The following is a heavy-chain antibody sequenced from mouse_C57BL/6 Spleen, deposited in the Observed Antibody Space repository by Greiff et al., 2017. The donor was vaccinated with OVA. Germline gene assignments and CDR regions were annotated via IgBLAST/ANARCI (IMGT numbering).Heavy chain of an antibody. CDR3: ARAYYYGSSYPYAMDY. Sequence: VQLQQSGAELVRPGTSVKVSCKASGYAFTNYLIEWVKQRPGQGLEWIGVINPGRGGTNYNERFKGKATLTADESSSTAYMQLSSLTSEDSAVYFCARAYYYGSSYPYAMDYWGQGTSVTVSS. CDR1: GYAFTNYL. D-gene: IGHD1-1*01. V-gene: IGHV1-54*01. J-gene: IGHJ4*01. CDR2: INPGRGGT.